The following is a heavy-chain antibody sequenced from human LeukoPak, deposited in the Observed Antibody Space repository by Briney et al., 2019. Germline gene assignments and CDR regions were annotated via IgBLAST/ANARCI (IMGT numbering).Heavy chain of an antibody. CDR3: VRDNYSYRLDV. D-gene: IGHD2-21*01. CDR2: ISSSSSYI. J-gene: IGHJ4*02. V-gene: IGHV3-21*04. Sequence: GGSLRLSCAASGFTFSSYTMNWVRQAPGKGLEWVSSISSSSSYIYYADSVKGRFTISRDNSKNTLYLHMNSLRAEDTAIYYCVRDNYSYRLDVWGQGTLVTVSS. CDR1: GFTFSSYT.